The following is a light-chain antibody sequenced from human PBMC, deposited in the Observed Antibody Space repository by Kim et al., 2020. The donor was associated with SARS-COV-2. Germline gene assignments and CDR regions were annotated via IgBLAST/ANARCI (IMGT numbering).Light chain of an antibody. V-gene: IGKV1-8*01. CDR1: QAISNC. Sequence: AIRMTQSPFSLSESVGDRVTIACWASQAISNCLAWYQQKPGKAAELLIYGASTLQSGVPSRFRGGGSGTDFTLTITSLQSEDFATYYCQQYSSFAYTFGQGTKLEIK. J-gene: IGKJ2*01. CDR2: GAS. CDR3: QQYSSFAYT.